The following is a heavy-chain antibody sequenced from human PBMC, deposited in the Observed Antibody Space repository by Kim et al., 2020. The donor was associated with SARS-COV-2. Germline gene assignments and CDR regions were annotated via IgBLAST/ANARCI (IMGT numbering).Heavy chain of an antibody. CDR1: GYTFISYG. CDR3: ARDRFTITMVPDY. CDR2: ISAYNGNT. J-gene: IGHJ4*02. D-gene: IGHD3-10*01. Sequence: ASVKVSCKASGYTFISYGINWVRQAPGQGLEWMGWISAYNGNTNYAQKVQDRVTMTTHTSTSTASMELRSLTPDDTAVYYCARDRFTITMVPDYWGQGTLVTVSS. V-gene: IGHV1-18*01.